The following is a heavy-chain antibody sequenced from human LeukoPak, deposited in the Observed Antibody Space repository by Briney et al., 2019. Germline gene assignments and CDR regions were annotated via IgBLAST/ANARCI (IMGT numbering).Heavy chain of an antibody. Sequence: GGSLRLSCAASGSTFSSYAMHWVRQAPGKGLEWVAVISYDGSNKYYADSVKGRFTISRDNSKNTLYLQMNSLRAEDTAVYYCAKDANSDGYSFFDYWGQGTLVTVSS. D-gene: IGHD5-18*01. J-gene: IGHJ4*02. V-gene: IGHV3-30*04. CDR1: GSTFSSYA. CDR3: AKDANSDGYSFFDY. CDR2: ISYDGSNK.